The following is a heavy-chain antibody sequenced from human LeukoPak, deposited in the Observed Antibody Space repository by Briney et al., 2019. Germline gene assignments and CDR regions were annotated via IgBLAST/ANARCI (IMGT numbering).Heavy chain of an antibody. Sequence: AGGSLRLSCAASGLTFSSYEMNWVRQAPGKGLEWASHISSSGSTIYYADSVKGRFTISRDNAKNSLYLQMNSLRAEDTAVYYCALQSVYCSSTSCYGTFDYWGQGTLVTVSS. CDR2: ISSSGSTI. J-gene: IGHJ4*02. CDR1: GLTFSSYE. V-gene: IGHV3-48*03. CDR3: ALQSVYCSSTSCYGTFDY. D-gene: IGHD2-2*01.